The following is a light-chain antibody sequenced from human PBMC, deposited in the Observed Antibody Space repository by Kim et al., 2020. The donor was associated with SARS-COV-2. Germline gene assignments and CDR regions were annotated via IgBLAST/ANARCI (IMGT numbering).Light chain of an antibody. CDR3: VLYLGNGISV. J-gene: IGLJ3*02. V-gene: IGLV8-61*01. Sequence: GGTVTLACGLSSGSVSAGHSPYWSQHTPGHRPRTLIYSTHTRSSGVPDRFSGAIRGNQAALTITGAQADDDSHYYCVLYLGNGISVFGGGTQLTVL. CDR2: STH. CDR1: SGSVSAGHS.